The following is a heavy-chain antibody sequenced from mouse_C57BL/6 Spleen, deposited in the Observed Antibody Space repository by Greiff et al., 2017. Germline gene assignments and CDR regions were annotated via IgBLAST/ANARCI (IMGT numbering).Heavy chain of an antibody. CDR2: IDPENGDT. J-gene: IGHJ3*01. Sequence: EVQLQQSGAELVRPGASVKLSCTASGFNIKDDYMHWVKQRPEQGLEWIGWIDPENGDTEYASKFQGKATITADTSSNTAYLQLSSLTSEDTDVYYCTTDYGSSLLFAFWGQGTLVTVSA. CDR1: GFNIKDDY. CDR3: TTDYGSSLLFAF. D-gene: IGHD1-1*01. V-gene: IGHV14-4*01.